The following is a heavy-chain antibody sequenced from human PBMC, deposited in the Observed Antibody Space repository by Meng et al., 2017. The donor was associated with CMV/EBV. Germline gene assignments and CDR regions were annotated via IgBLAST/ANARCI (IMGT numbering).Heavy chain of an antibody. CDR1: GGSSRSGDYY. Sequence: QVQRQASGPGRVMPSQTPSLTCTVSGGSSRSGDYYWSWIRQPPGKGLEWIGYIYYSGSTYYNPSLKSRVTISVDTSKNQFSLKLSSVTAADTAVYYCARTGEYPTFDYWGQGTLVTVSS. J-gene: IGHJ4*02. CDR2: IYYSGST. V-gene: IGHV4-30-4*08. D-gene: IGHD2/OR15-2a*01. CDR3: ARTGEYPTFDY.